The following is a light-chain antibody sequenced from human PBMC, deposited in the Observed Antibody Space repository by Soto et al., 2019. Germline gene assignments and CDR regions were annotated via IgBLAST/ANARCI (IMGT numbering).Light chain of an antibody. V-gene: IGLV2-8*01. CDR1: SSDVGGYNY. Sequence: QSALTQPPSASGSPGQSVTISCTGTSSDVGGYNYVSWYQHHPGKAPKLIIYEVSKRPSGVPDRFSGSKSGNTASLTVSGLQAEDEADYYCSSYAGSNNFIFGGGTKLTVL. CDR2: EVS. CDR3: SSYAGSNNFI. J-gene: IGLJ2*01.